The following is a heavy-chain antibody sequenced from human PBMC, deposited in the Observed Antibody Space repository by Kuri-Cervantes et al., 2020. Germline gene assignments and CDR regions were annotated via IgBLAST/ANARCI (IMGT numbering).Heavy chain of an antibody. CDR3: ARAGYYDILTGYGGWFDP. Sequence: SETLSLTCTVSGGSISSGDYYWSWIRQPPGKGLEWIGYIYSSGSTYYNPSLKSRVTISVDTSKNQFSLKLRSVTAADTAVYYCARAGYYDILTGYGGWFDPWGQGTLVTVSS. V-gene: IGHV4-30-4*01. J-gene: IGHJ5*02. CDR1: GGSISSGDYY. D-gene: IGHD3-9*01. CDR2: IYSSGST.